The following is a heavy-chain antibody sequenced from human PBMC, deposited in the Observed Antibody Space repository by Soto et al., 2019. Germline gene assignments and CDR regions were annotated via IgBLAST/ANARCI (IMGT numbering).Heavy chain of an antibody. D-gene: IGHD6-19*01. CDR3: ARGVCSGCYNSDY. CDR1: GYTFTNYA. CDR2: INAGNGKT. V-gene: IGHV1-3*01. Sequence: QVQLVQSGAEVKKPGASVKVSCRASGYTFTNYAVHWVRQAPGQRLEWMGWINAGNGKTDYSQKFQGRVTITRDSPGSRVYMEVSSLRSEDTAVYFCARGVCSGCYNSDYWGQGTLVTVSS. J-gene: IGHJ4*02.